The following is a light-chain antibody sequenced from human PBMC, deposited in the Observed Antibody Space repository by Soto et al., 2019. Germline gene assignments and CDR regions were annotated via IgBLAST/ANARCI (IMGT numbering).Light chain of an antibody. CDR3: QQYGSSPWA. CDR1: QSVSSSY. Sequence: EIVLTQSPATLSLSPGERATLSCRASQSVSSSYLAWYQQKPGQAPRLLIYGASSRATGIPDRFSGRGSGTDFTLTISRLEPEDFAVYYCQQYGSSPWAFGPGTKVDIK. CDR2: GAS. J-gene: IGKJ1*01. V-gene: IGKV3-20*01.